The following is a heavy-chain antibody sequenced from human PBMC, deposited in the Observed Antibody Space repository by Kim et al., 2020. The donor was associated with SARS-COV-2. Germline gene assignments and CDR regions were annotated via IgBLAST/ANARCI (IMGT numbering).Heavy chain of an antibody. CDR1: GDSVSSNSAA. CDR3: ARDGIAVAGTGEPGDY. CDR2: TYYRSKWYN. J-gene: IGHJ4*02. V-gene: IGHV6-1*01. Sequence: SQTLSLTCAISGDSVSSNSAAWNWIRQSPSRGLEWLGRTYYRSKWYNDYAVSVKSRITINPDTSKNQFSLQLNSVTPEDTAVYYCARDGIAVAGTGEPGDYWGQGTLVTVSS. D-gene: IGHD6-19*01.